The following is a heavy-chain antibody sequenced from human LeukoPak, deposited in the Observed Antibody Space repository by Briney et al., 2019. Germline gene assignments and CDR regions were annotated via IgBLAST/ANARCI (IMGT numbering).Heavy chain of an antibody. V-gene: IGHV3-21*01. CDR2: LSGSGITT. D-gene: IGHD1-26*01. Sequence: GGSLRLSCAASGFTFSNSAMSWVRQAPGKGLEWVSTLSGSGITTYYADSVKGRFTISRDNAKNSLYLQMNSLRAEDTAVYYCARAKGASGSLSFDYWGQGTLVTVSS. CDR3: ARAKGASGSLSFDY. CDR1: GFTFSNSA. J-gene: IGHJ4*02.